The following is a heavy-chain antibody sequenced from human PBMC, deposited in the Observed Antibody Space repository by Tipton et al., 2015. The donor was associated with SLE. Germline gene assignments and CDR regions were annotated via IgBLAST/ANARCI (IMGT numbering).Heavy chain of an antibody. Sequence: QVQLVQSGAEVKKPGASVKASCKASGYTFTSYDINWVRQATGQGLEWMGWMNPNSGNTGYAQKFQGRVTMTRNTSISTAYMELSSLRSEDTAVYYCARVPPGYYDFWSGYRDAFDIWGQGTMVTVSS. CDR3: ARVPPGYYDFWSGYRDAFDI. J-gene: IGHJ3*02. CDR2: MNPNSGNT. D-gene: IGHD3-3*01. V-gene: IGHV1-8*01. CDR1: GYTFTSYD.